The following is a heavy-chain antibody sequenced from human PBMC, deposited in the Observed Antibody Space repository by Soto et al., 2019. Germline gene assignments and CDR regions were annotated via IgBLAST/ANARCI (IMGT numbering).Heavy chain of an antibody. CDR3: SRDKGLQQLDVNYYIGIMV. CDR2: IIPIFHTQ. D-gene: IGHD1-20*01. V-gene: IGHV1-69*12. CDR1: GGSFGNSS. Sequence: QFQLVQSGAEVKKPGSSVTVSCKASGGSFGNSSISWVRQAPGQGLEWMGGIIPIFHTQDYAQKFQGRVTITVVASTGTADMELCYLRSEATAGYYCSRDKGLQQLDVNYYIGIMVWGEGTTFNVSS. J-gene: IGHJ6*01.